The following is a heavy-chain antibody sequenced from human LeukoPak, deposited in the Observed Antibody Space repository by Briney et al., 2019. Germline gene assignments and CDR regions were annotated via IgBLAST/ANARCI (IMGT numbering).Heavy chain of an antibody. CDR2: ISSNGDNT. CDR3: VRGTGY. Sequence: GGSLRLSCSVSGFTFSTSVMHWVRQAPGKGLEYVSAISSNGDNTHYADSVKGRFTISRDNSKNTLYLQMSSLRADDTAVYYCVRGTGYWGQGTLVTVSS. J-gene: IGHJ4*02. CDR1: GFTFSTSV. V-gene: IGHV3-64D*06.